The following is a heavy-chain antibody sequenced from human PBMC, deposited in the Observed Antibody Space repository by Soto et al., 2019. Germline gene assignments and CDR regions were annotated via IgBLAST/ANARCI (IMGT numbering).Heavy chain of an antibody. Sequence: QVQLVQSGAEVKKPGASVKVSCKASGYTFTSYDFNWVRQATGQGLEWLGWMNPNSGTTGYAQRFQGRVTMTRNTAISTAYMELSSLRSEDTAMYYCARVACTGGRCYYDYWGQVTLVTVSS. CDR3: ARVACTGGRCYYDY. V-gene: IGHV1-8*01. CDR2: MNPNSGTT. CDR1: GYTFTSYD. D-gene: IGHD2-8*02. J-gene: IGHJ4*02.